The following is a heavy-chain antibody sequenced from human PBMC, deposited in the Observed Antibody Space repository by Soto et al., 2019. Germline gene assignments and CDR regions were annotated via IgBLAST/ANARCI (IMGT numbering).Heavy chain of an antibody. Sequence: QVQLVESGGGVVQPGRSLRLSCVASGFTFSNYAMHWVRQAPGKGLEWVALIWYDGSNKYYADSVKGRFTISRDNPKNTLYLQMNYLRAEDTAVYYCAREAYSSCWYWFDHWGQGTLVTVSS. V-gene: IGHV3-33*01. D-gene: IGHD6-19*01. CDR3: AREAYSSCWYWFDH. CDR2: IWYDGSNK. CDR1: GFTFSNYA. J-gene: IGHJ5*02.